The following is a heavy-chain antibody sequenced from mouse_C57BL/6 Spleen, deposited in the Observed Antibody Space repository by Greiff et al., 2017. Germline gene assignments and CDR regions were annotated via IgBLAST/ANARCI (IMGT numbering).Heavy chain of an antibody. D-gene: IGHD2-3*01. CDR3: ARQGIYDGYDYYFDY. Sequence: EVMLVESGGGLVQPGGSLKLSCAASGFPFSDYYMYWVRQTPEKRLEGVAYISNGGGSTYYPDTVKGRFTISRDNAKNTLYLQMSRLKSEDTAMYYCARQGIYDGYDYYFDYWGHGTTLTVSS. CDR2: ISNGGGST. J-gene: IGHJ2*01. V-gene: IGHV5-12*01. CDR1: GFPFSDYY.